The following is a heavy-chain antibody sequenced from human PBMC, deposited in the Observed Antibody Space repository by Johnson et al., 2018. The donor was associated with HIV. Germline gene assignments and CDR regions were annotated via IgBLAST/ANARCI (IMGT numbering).Heavy chain of an antibody. CDR1: GFSFSNYW. Sequence: VQLVESGGGVVQPGRSLRLSCAASGFSFSNYWMSWVRQAPGKGLEWVANIKEDGSEEYYVDSMEGRFTISRDNAKNSLYLQMDNLRVEDTAMYYCARDGVYSSPWDAFDIWGQGTKVTVSS. CDR2: IKEDGSEE. D-gene: IGHD6-19*01. J-gene: IGHJ3*02. V-gene: IGHV3-7*05. CDR3: ARDGVYSSPWDAFDI.